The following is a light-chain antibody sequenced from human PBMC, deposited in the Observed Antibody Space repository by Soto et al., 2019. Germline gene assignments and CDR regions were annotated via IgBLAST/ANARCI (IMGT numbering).Light chain of an antibody. V-gene: IGKV3-20*01. CDR1: QSVSSSY. J-gene: IGKJ3*01. CDR3: QQYGSSQFT. Sequence: EIVLTPSPGTLSLSPGERATLSCRASQSVSSSYLAWYQQKPGQAPRLLIYGASSRATGIPDRFSGSGSGTDFTLTISRLEPEDFAVYYCQQYGSSQFTFGPGTKVYIK. CDR2: GAS.